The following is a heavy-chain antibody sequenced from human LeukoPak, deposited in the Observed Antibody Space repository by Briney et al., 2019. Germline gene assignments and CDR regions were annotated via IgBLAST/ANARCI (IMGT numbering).Heavy chain of an antibody. CDR3: AKTINYDSSGYEGYYFDY. D-gene: IGHD3-22*01. V-gene: IGHV3-23*01. Sequence: GGSLRLSCAASGFTFSSYAMSWVRQAPGKGLEWVSAISGSGGSTYYADSVKGRFTISRDNSKNTLYLQMNSLRAEDTAVYYCAKTINYDSSGYEGYYFDYWGQGTLVTVSS. CDR2: ISGSGGST. J-gene: IGHJ4*02. CDR1: GFTFSSYA.